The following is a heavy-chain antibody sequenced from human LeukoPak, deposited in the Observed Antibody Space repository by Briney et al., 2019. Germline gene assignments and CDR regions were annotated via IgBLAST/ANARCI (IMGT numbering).Heavy chain of an antibody. CDR1: SGSIGSSSNY. V-gene: IGHV4-39*01. CDR2: VYYSGST. J-gene: IGHJ5*02. Sequence: QPSETLSLTCTVSSGSIGSSSNYWGWIRQAPGKGLEWIGNVYYSGSTFYNPSLKSRVTISVDTSKNQFSLKLRSVTAADTAIYYCARASFNVVFGNWFDPWGQGTLVTVSS. CDR3: ARASFNVVFGNWFDP. D-gene: IGHD2-8*01.